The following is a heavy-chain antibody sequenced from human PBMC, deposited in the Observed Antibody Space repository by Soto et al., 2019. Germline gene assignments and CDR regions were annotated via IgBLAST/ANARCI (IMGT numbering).Heavy chain of an antibody. D-gene: IGHD2-2*01. V-gene: IGHV1-2*04. CDR2: INPNSGGT. Sequence: ASVKVSCKASGYTFTSYYMHWVRQAPGQGLEWMGWINPNSGGTNYAQKFQGWVTMTRDTSTSTAYMELSRLRSDDTAVYYCARGGVVVPAAMAFYTDYWGQGTLVTVSS. J-gene: IGHJ4*02. CDR3: ARGGVVVPAAMAFYTDY. CDR1: GYTFTSYY.